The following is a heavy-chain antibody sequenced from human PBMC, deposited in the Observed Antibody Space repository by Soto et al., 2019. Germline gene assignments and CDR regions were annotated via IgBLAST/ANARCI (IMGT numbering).Heavy chain of an antibody. D-gene: IGHD3-22*01. J-gene: IGHJ4*02. Sequence: ASVKVDWKAAGYTFTSYGISWVRQAPGQGLEWMGWISACNGNTNYAQKLQGRVTMTTDTSTSTAYMELRSLRSDDTAVYYCARDYYDSSGPGYFDYWGQGTLVTVSS. CDR1: GYTFTSYG. CDR3: ARDYYDSSGPGYFDY. CDR2: ISACNGNT. V-gene: IGHV1-18*01.